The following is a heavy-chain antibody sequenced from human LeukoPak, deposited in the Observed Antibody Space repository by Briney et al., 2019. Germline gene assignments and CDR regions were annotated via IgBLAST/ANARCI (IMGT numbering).Heavy chain of an antibody. Sequence: PSETLSLTCTVSGGSISSGGYYWSWIRQPPGKGLEWIGEINHSGSTNYNPSLKSRVTISVDTSKNQFSLKLSSVTAADTAVYYCAREGTGVFDIWGQGTMVTVSS. CDR3: AREGTGVFDI. D-gene: IGHD1-14*01. CDR1: GGSISSGGYY. CDR2: INHSGST. J-gene: IGHJ3*02. V-gene: IGHV4-39*07.